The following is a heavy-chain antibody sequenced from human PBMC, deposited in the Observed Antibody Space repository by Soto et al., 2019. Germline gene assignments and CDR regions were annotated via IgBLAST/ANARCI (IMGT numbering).Heavy chain of an antibody. V-gene: IGHV3-7*01. CDR3: ARSSDAAFDI. J-gene: IGHJ3*02. CDR1: GFTFSNYW. CDR2: IKQDGSEK. Sequence: HPGGSLRLSCAASGFTFSNYWMSWVRQAPGKGLEWVANIKQDGSEKYYVDSVKGRFTISRDNAKNSLYLQMNSLRAEDTAVYYCARSSDAAFDIWGQGTMVTVSS.